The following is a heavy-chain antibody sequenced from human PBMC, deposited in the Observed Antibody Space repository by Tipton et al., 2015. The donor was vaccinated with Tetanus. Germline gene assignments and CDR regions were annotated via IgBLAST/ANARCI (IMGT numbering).Heavy chain of an antibody. V-gene: IGHV4-31*02. J-gene: IGHJ6*02. CDR1: GVSIKGGGFY. CDR2: IYSPGTT. Sequence: LRPSCSVSGVSIKGGGFYWTWIRQPPGKGLEWIGYIYSPGTTSYAPSLRGRATISFDSVKNHFSLSLSSVTAADTAMYYCARDGGNYFYYGMNVWGQGAAVTVSS. CDR3: ARDGGNYFYYGMNV.